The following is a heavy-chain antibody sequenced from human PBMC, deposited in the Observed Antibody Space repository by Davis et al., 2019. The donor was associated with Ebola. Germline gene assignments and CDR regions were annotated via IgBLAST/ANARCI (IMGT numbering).Heavy chain of an antibody. V-gene: IGHV1-3*01. CDR1: GYTFTSYA. CDR3: AKVRGLGSGWSRAKYYFDY. Sequence: ASVKVSCKASGYTFTSYAMHWVRQAPGQRLEWMGWINAGNGNTKYSQKFQGRVTITRDTSASTAYMELSSLRSEDTAVYYCAKVRGLGSGWSRAKYYFDYWGQGTLVTVSS. J-gene: IGHJ4*02. CDR2: INAGNGNT. D-gene: IGHD6-19*01.